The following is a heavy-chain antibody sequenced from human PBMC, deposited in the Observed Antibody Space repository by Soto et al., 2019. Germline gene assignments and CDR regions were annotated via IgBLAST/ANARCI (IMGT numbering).Heavy chain of an antibody. Sequence: PSETLSLTCTVSGGSISSGGYYWSWIRQHPGKGLEWIGYIYYSGSTYYNPSLKSRVTISVDTSKNQFSLKLSSVTAADTAVYYCARAPSSDSSGHNWFDPWGQGTLVTVSS. CDR1: GGSISSGGYY. V-gene: IGHV4-31*03. D-gene: IGHD3-22*01. CDR3: ARAPSSDSSGHNWFDP. J-gene: IGHJ5*02. CDR2: IYYSGST.